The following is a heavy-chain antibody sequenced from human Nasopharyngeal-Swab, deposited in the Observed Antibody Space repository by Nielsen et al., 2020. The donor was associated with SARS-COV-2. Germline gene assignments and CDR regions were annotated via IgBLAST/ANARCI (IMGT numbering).Heavy chain of an antibody. CDR3: ARLLEVGGTPLDY. CDR2: IRKDESEK. D-gene: IGHD6-19*01. V-gene: IGHV3-7*01. CDR1: GFTFSTYW. J-gene: IGHJ4*02. Sequence: GASLKISCEASGFTFSTYWMSWVRQAPGTGLEWVANIRKDESEKYYVDSVKGRFTISRDSAKKSLFLQMNSLCVADTAVYYCARLLEVGGTPLDYWGQGTLVSVSS.